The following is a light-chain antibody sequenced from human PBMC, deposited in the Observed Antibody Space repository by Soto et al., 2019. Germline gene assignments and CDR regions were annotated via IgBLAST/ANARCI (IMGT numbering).Light chain of an antibody. CDR3: GSWDSSLSAYV. J-gene: IGLJ1*01. V-gene: IGLV2-14*01. CDR2: EVS. Sequence: QSVLTQPASVSGSPGQSITISCTGTSSDVGGYNYVSWYQQHPGKAPKLMIYEVSNRPSGVSNRFSGSKSGNTASLTISGLQAEDEADYYCGSWDSSLSAYVFGTGTKVTGL. CDR1: SSDVGGYNY.